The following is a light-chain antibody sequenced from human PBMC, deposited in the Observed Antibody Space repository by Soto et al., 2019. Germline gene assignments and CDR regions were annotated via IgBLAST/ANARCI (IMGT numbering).Light chain of an antibody. Sequence: QSALTQPASVSGSPGQSITISCTGSSSDVGAYNYVSWYQHHPGKAPKLMIYDVSNRPSGVSDRFSGSKSGNTASLTISGLQAEDEADYYCNSYTSTSTWVFGGGTQLTVL. CDR1: SSDVGAYNY. J-gene: IGLJ3*02. V-gene: IGLV2-14*03. CDR2: DVS. CDR3: NSYTSTSTWV.